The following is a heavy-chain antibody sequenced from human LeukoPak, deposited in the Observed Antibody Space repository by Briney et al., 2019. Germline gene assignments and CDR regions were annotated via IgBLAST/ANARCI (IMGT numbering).Heavy chain of an antibody. V-gene: IGHV3-23*01. CDR3: ATDSPVMTT. CDR1: GFTFNRYA. J-gene: IGHJ4*02. CDR2: TDPSGGGT. Sequence: GGSLRLSCAASGFTFNRYAMTWVRQAPGKGLEWVSATDPSGGGTYYADSVKGRFTISRDNSENTLYLQMSSLRAEDTAIYYCATDSPVMTTWGQGTLVTVSS. D-gene: IGHD2-21*01.